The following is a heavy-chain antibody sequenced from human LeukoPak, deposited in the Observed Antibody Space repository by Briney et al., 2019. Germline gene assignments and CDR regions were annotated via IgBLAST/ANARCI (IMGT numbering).Heavy chain of an antibody. CDR3: ARGGTVTTTYYYYYMDV. V-gene: IGHV1-2*02. J-gene: IGHJ6*03. CDR2: INPHTGGT. CDR1: GYTFTGYY. Sequence: ASVKVSCKASGYTFTGYYMHWVRQAPGQGLEWMGWINPHTGGTNYAQKFQGRVTMTRDASISTAYMELSSLRSEDTAVYYCARGGTVTTTYYYYYMDVWGKGTTVTVSS. D-gene: IGHD4-11*01.